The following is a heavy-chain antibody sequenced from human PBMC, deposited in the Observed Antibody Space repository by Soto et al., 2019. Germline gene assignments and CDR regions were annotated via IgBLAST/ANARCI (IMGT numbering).Heavy chain of an antibody. V-gene: IGHV3-48*02. CDR1: GFSFSNYN. D-gene: IGHD3-3*01. CDR2: ITDSSDTV. Sequence: GSLRPSCVASGFSFSNYNMNWVRQAPGKGLEWVSYITDSSDTVHYADSVRGRFTISRDNAESSLYLQMNSLRDEDTAVYFCARDFGHGYYLDYWGRGTLVTVSS. J-gene: IGHJ4*02. CDR3: ARDFGHGYYLDY.